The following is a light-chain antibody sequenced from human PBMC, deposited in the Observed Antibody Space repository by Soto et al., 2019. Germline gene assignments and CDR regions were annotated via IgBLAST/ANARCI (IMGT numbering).Light chain of an antibody. CDR2: DVS. CDR1: QSVGSN. Sequence: EIVMTQSPATLSVSPGERATLSCRASQSVGSNLAWYQQKPGQAPRLLIYDVSTRATGIPARFSGSGSGTEFTLTISSLQSEDFAVYYCQQYNNWPPSTFGGGTKVDIK. J-gene: IGKJ4*01. CDR3: QQYNNWPPST. V-gene: IGKV3D-15*01.